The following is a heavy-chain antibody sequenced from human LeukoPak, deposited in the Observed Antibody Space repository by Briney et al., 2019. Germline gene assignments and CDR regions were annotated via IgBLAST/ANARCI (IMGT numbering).Heavy chain of an antibody. J-gene: IGHJ6*02. CDR1: GFNDYT. D-gene: IGHD2-8*01. CDR2: ISNYGSQK. V-gene: IGHV3-30*04. Sequence: PGGSLRLSCGVSGFNDYTVHWVRQAPGKGLEWVALISNYGSQKKYAESVRGRFTVFRDNAKNSLYLQMSSLKVDDTAVYYCARDPFARLQGVWSWGLDPRLRKSFYGMDVWGQGITVIVSS. CDR3: ARDPFARLQGVWSWGLDPRLRKSFYGMDV.